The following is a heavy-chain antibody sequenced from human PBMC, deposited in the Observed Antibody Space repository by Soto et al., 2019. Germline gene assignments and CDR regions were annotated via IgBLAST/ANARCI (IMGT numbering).Heavy chain of an antibody. CDR2: IYYSGST. J-gene: IGHJ3*02. D-gene: IGHD2-15*01. CDR3: ARGLSSDDAFDI. CDR1: GGSISSYY. Sequence: SETLSLTCTVSGGSISSYYWSWIRQPPGKGLEWIGYIYYSGSTNYNPSLKSRVTISVDTSKNQFSLKLSSVTAADTAVYYCARGLSSDDAFDIWGQGTMVTVSS. V-gene: IGHV4-59*01.